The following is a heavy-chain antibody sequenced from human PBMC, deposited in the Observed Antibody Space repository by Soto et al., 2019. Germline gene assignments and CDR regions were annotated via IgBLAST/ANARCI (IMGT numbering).Heavy chain of an antibody. Sequence: QITLKESGPTLVKPTQTLTLTCTFSGFSLSTSGVGVGWIRQPPGKPREWLALFYWDDEKRYSPSLRSRLTITKDTSKNQVVLTMTNMDPVDTATYYCAPSRRGSGGTYFDYWGQGTLVTVSS. V-gene: IGHV2-5*02. J-gene: IGHJ4*02. CDR2: FYWDDEK. CDR1: GFSLSTSGVG. D-gene: IGHD2-15*01. CDR3: APSRRGSGGTYFDY.